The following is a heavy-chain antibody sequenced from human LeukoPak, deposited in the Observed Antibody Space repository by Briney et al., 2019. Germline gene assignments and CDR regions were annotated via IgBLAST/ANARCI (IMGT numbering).Heavy chain of an antibody. CDR1: GYTFTNYY. V-gene: IGHV1-18*04. Sequence: ASVKVSCKASGYTFTNYYMHWVRQAPGHGLEWMGWINPNRGDTNYAQKLQGRVTMTTDTSTSTAYMELRSLRSDDTAVYYCARDIGAAAAGPFDYWGQGTLVTVSS. CDR3: ARDIGAAAAGPFDY. CDR2: INPNRGDT. D-gene: IGHD6-13*01. J-gene: IGHJ4*02.